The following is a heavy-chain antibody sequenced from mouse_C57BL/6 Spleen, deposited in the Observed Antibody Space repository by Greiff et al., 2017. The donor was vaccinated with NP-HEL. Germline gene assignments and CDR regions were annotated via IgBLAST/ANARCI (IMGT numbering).Heavy chain of an antibody. CDR3: ARRDDGAMDY. V-gene: IGHV1-82*01. Sequence: QVQLQQSGPELVKPGASVKISCKASGYAFSSSWMNWVKQRPGKGLEWIGRIYPGDGDTNYNGKFKGKATLTPDKSSSPDYMQLSSLTSEDSAVYFCARRDDGAMDYWGQGTSVTVSS. D-gene: IGHD2-14*01. CDR1: GYAFSSSW. J-gene: IGHJ4*01. CDR2: IYPGDGDT.